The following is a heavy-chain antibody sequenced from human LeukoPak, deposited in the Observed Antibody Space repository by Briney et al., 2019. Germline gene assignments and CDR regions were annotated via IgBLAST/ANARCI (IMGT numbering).Heavy chain of an antibody. Sequence: GESLQISCEGSGYSFTSYWIGWVRQMPGKGLEWMGIIYPGDSDTRYGPSFQGQVTISADKSISTAYLQWSSLKASDTAMYYCARLRYSSSDYYYGMDVWGQGTTVTVSS. D-gene: IGHD6-6*01. CDR3: ARLRYSSSDYYYGMDV. CDR1: GYSFTSYW. V-gene: IGHV5-51*01. J-gene: IGHJ6*02. CDR2: IYPGDSDT.